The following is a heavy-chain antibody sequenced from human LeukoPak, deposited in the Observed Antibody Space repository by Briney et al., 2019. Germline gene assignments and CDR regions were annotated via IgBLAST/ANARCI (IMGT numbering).Heavy chain of an antibody. Sequence: SETLSLTCTVSGYSISSGYYWGWIRQPPGKGLEWIGYIYHSGSTYYNPSLKSRVTISVDRSKNQFSLKLSSVTAADTAVYYCAGAGGGYSYGSRSPYNWFDPWGQGTLVTVSS. J-gene: IGHJ5*02. CDR3: AGAGGGYSYGSRSPYNWFDP. CDR2: IYHSGST. V-gene: IGHV4-38-2*02. D-gene: IGHD5-18*01. CDR1: GYSISSGYY.